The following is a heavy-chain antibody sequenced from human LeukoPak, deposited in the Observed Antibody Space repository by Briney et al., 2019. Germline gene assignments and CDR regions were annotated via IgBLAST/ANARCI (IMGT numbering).Heavy chain of an antibody. CDR3: ARGPPGY. V-gene: IGHV3-30-3*01. Sequence: PGGSLRLSCAASGFTFSSYAMHWVRQAPGKGLEWVAVISYDGSNKYYADSVKGRFTISRDNSKNTLYLQMNSLRAEDTAVYYCARGPPGYWGQGTLVTVSS. CDR1: GFTFSSYA. CDR2: ISYDGSNK. J-gene: IGHJ4*02.